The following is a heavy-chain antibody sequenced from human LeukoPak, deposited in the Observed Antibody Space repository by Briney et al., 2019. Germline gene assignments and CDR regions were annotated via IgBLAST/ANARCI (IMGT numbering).Heavy chain of an antibody. CDR2: VYDSGST. CDR3: ARSHGSGVYLDV. Sequence: PSETLSLTCTVAGGSMSSYCWSWIRQAPGKGLEWIGCVYDSGSTNYNPSLKSRVTISVDTSKNQFSLKMTSVTAADTAVYYCARSHGSGVYLDVWGKGTTVTVSS. V-gene: IGHV4-59*08. D-gene: IGHD2-2*03. J-gene: IGHJ6*03. CDR1: GGSMSSYC.